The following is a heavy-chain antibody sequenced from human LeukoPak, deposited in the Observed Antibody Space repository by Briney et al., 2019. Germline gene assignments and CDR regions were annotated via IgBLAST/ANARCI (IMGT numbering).Heavy chain of an antibody. CDR3: TTGGGWLTDC. Sequence: PSETLSLTCTVSGGSISYYYWGWFRQPPGEGLEWIGYIHDSGRTNYHASLRGRASISVGTSRRQLSLKLTSVPAADTAIYYCTTGGGWLTDCWGQGTLVTVSS. CDR1: GGSISYYY. CDR2: IHDSGRT. J-gene: IGHJ4*02. D-gene: IGHD5-24*01. V-gene: IGHV4-59*01.